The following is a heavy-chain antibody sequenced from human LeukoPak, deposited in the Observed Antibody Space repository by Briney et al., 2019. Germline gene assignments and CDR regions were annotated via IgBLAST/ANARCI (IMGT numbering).Heavy chain of an antibody. V-gene: IGHV3-23*01. CDR3: AKDSSGWYYFDY. CDR2: ISGSGGST. D-gene: IGHD6-19*01. CDR1: GFTFSSYA. Sequence: GGSLRLSCAASGFTFSSYAMSWVRQAPRKGLEWVSAISGSGGSTYYADSVKGRFTISRDNSKNTLYLQMNSLRAEDAAVYYCAKDSSGWYYFDYWGQGTLVTVSS. J-gene: IGHJ4*02.